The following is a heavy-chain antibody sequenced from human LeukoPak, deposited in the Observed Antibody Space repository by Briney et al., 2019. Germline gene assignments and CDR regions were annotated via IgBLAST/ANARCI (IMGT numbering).Heavy chain of an antibody. V-gene: IGHV1-2*02. CDR2: INPNSGGT. J-gene: IGHJ6*03. Sequence: GASVKVSCKASGYTFTGYYMHWVRQAPGQGLEWMGWINPNSGGTNYAQKFQGRVTMTRDTSISTAYMELSRLRSDDTAVYYCARVPIAGRGVGYYYLDVWGKRTTVPLSS. CDR3: ARVPIAGRGVGYYYLDV. D-gene: IGHD3-10*01. CDR1: GYTFTGYY.